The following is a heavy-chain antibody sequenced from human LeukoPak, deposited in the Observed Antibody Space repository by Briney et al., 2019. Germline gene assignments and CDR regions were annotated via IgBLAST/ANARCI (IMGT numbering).Heavy chain of an antibody. CDR2: IYWNDDK. CDR3: AHRGRVLRYFDWSQGAFDI. D-gene: IGHD3-9*01. CDR1: GFSLSTSGVG. J-gene: IGHJ3*02. V-gene: IGHV2-5*01. Sequence: SGPTLVNPTQTLTLTCTFSGFSLSTSGVGVGWIRQPPVKALEWLALIYWNDDKRYSPSLKSRLTITKDTSKNQVVLTMTNMGPVDTATYYCAHRGRVLRYFDWSQGAFDIWGQGTMVTVSS.